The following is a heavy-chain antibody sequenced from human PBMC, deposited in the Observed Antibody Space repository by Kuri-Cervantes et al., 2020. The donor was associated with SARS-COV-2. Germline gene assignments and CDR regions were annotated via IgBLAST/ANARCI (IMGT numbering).Heavy chain of an antibody. CDR3: ATTHFGTDGSYPEDYYYYYGMDV. CDR1: GCTLTELS. V-gene: IGHV1-24*01. J-gene: IGHJ6*02. Sequence: ASVKVSCKVSGCTLTELSMHWVRQAPGKGLEWMGGFDPEDGETIYAQKFQGRVTMTEDTSTDTAYMELSSLRSEDTAVYYCATTHFGTDGSYPEDYYYYYGMDVWGQGTTVTVSS. CDR2: FDPEDGET. D-gene: IGHD1-26*01.